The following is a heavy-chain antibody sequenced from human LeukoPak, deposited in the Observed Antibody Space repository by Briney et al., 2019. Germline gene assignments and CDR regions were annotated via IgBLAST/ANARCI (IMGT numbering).Heavy chain of an antibody. V-gene: IGHV1-69*04. D-gene: IGHD3-22*01. Sequence: SVKVSCKASGGTFSSYAISWVRQAPGQGLEWMGRIIPIFGIANYAQKFQGRVTITADKSTSTAYMELSSLRSEDTAVYYCARDQKNYDSSGYGPWGQGTLVTVSS. CDR3: ARDQKNYDSSGYGP. CDR2: IIPIFGIA. CDR1: GGTFSSYA. J-gene: IGHJ5*02.